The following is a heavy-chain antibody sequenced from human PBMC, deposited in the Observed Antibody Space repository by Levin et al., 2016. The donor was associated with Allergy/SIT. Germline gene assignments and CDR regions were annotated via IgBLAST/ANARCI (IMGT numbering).Heavy chain of an antibody. V-gene: IGHV4-34*01. J-gene: IGHJ6*02. D-gene: IGHD6-19*01. CDR2: INHSGST. Sequence: RQAPGKGLEWIGEINHSGSTNYNPSLKSRVTISVDTSKNQFSLKLSSVTAADTAVYYCARIREGIAVAGAIYYYGMDVWGQGTTVTVSS. CDR3: ARIREGIAVAGAIYYYGMDV.